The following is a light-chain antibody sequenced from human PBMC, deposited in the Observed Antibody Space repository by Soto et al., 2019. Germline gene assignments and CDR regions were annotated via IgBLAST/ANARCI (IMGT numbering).Light chain of an antibody. J-gene: IGLJ2*01. CDR3: CSYAGSQV. CDR1: SSDVGAYNY. CDR2: EGS. V-gene: IGLV2-23*01. Sequence: QSALTQPASVSGSPGQSITISCTGTSSDVGAYNYVSWYRQHPGKAPKLMIYEGSKRPSGVSNRFSGSKSGNTASLTISGLQAEDEADYYCCSYAGSQVFGGGTKLTVL.